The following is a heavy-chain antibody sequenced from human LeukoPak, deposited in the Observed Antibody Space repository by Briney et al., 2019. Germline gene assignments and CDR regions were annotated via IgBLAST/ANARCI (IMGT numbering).Heavy chain of an antibody. J-gene: IGHJ4*02. V-gene: IGHV1-18*01. Sequence: ASVKVSCKASGYTFTSYGISWVRQAPGQGLEWMGWISAYNGNTNYAQKLQGRVTMTTDTSTSTAYMELRSLRSDDTAVYYCARDYYDSSGWVPQTNWGQGTLVTVSS. D-gene: IGHD3-22*01. CDR1: GYTFTSYG. CDR2: ISAYNGNT. CDR3: ARDYYDSSGWVPQTN.